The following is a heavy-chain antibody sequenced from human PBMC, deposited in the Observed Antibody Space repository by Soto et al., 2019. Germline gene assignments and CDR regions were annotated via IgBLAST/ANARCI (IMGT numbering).Heavy chain of an antibody. J-gene: IGHJ6*03. V-gene: IGHV4-59*01. D-gene: IGHD3-16*02. CDR1: GGSINSYY. CDR2: IYYSGST. CDR3: ARVPLGITFGGVISGDYYYYLDV. Sequence: SGTMSLTCAASGGSINSYYGSWIRKPPGKGLEWIGYIYYSGSTNYNPSLKSRVTISVDTSKNQFSLKLSSVTAADTAVYYCARVPLGITFGGVISGDYYYYLDVWGKGTTVTVSS.